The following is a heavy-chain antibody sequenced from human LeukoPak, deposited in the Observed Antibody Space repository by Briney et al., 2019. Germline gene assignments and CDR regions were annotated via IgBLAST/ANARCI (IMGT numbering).Heavy chain of an antibody. CDR1: GGSISSYY. J-gene: IGHJ4*02. V-gene: IGHV4-59*01. Sequence: SETLSLAXTVSGGSISSYYWSWIRQPPGKGLEWIGYIYYSGSTNYNPSLKSRVTISVDTSKNQFSLKLSSVTAADTAVYYCARESVDTAMVYFDYWGQGTLVTVSS. D-gene: IGHD5-18*01. CDR2: IYYSGST. CDR3: ARESVDTAMVYFDY.